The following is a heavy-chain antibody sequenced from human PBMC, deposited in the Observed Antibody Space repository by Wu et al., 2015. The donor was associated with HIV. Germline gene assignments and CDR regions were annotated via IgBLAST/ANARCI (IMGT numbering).Heavy chain of an antibody. D-gene: IGHD3-22*01. Sequence: QVHLVQSGAEVKKPGSSVKVSCKASGGTFSSYGISWVRQAPGQGLEWMGRIIPSFGTANYAQKFQGRVTITADESTSTAYMELSSLRSEDTAVYYCARDELHYYDSSGYPHDAFDLWGQGTMVTVSS. J-gene: IGHJ3*01. CDR1: GGTFSSYG. CDR2: IIPSFGTA. CDR3: ARDELHYYDSSGYPHDAFDL. V-gene: IGHV1-69*13.